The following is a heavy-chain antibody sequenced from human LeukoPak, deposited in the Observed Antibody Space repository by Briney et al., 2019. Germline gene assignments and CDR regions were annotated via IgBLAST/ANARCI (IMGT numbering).Heavy chain of an antibody. D-gene: IGHD3-9*01. V-gene: IGHV1-2*02. CDR2: INPNSGGT. Sequence: ASVKVSCKASGDTFSDYYAHWVRQAPGQGLEWMGWINPNSGGTNYAQKFQGRVTMTRDTSISTAYMELSRLRSDDTAVYYCARARSDILTGHPFDYWGQGTLVTVSS. CDR3: ARARSDILTGHPFDY. CDR1: GDTFSDYY. J-gene: IGHJ4*02.